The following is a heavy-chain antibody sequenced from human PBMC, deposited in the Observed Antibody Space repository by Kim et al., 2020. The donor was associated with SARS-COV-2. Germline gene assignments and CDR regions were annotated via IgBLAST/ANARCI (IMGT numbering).Heavy chain of an antibody. CDR3: ARAPTRRERNMYYYYGMDV. Sequence: SVKVSCKASGGTFSSYAISWVRQAPGQGLEWMGGIIPIFGTANYAQKFQGRVTITADESTSTAYMELSSLRSEDTAVYYCARAPTRRERNMYYYYGMDVWGQGTTVTVSS. D-gene: IGHD1-26*01. CDR1: GGTFSSYA. J-gene: IGHJ6*02. V-gene: IGHV1-69*13. CDR2: IIPIFGTA.